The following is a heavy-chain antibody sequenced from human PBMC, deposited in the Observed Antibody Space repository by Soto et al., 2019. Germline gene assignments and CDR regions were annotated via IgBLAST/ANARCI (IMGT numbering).Heavy chain of an antibody. J-gene: IGHJ4*02. CDR1: GFTFRSYG. CDR2: IWYDGSNK. Sequence: QVQLVESGGGVVEPGRSLRLSCAASGFTFRSYGMHWVRQAPGKGLEWVALIWYDGSNKYYADSVKGRFTISRDNSKNTLYLTMNSLRVKDTAVDYCARLCGSWSYAVDYWFQGTVVTVSS. V-gene: IGHV3-33*01. D-gene: IGHD3-10*01. CDR3: ARLCGSWSYAVDY.